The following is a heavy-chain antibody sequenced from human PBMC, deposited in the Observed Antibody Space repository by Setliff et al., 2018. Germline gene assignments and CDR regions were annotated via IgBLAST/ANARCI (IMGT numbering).Heavy chain of an antibody. CDR3: ARALATVNGALYYYYYMDV. CDR1: GYTFTSYG. V-gene: IGHV1-18*01. CDR2: ISAYNGNT. D-gene: IGHD4-17*01. Sequence: GASVKVSCKASGYTFTSYGISWVRQAPGQGLEWMGWISAYNGNTNYAQKLQGRVTMTTDTSTSTAYMELRSLRSDDTAVYYCARALATVNGALYYYYYMDVWGKGTTVTVSS. J-gene: IGHJ6*03.